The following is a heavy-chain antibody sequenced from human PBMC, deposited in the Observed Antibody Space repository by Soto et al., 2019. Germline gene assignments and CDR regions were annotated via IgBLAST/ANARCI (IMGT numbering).Heavy chain of an antibody. V-gene: IGHV4-39*01. CDR1: GYSVSSSDYY. Sequence: TLSLTCSVSGYSVSSSDYYWAWIRQPPGKGLEWIGSMLYSGLTYYNPSPKSRVTLSVDTSKNQFSVRLNSVTASDTAVYYCAPLSVSLSGPYGIHVWGQGTTVTVS. J-gene: IGHJ6*02. CDR2: MLYSGLT. D-gene: IGHD2-15*01. CDR3: APLSVSLSGPYGIHV.